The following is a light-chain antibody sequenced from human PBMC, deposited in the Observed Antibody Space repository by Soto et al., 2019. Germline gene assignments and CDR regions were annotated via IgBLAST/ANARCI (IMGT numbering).Light chain of an antibody. J-gene: IGKJ1*01. Sequence: EIVMTQSPATLSVSPGERATLSCRASQSVGTNLAWSQQKPGQAPRLLIYGASTRATGLSARFSGSGSGTEFTRTINNLQSEDFAVYYCHQYIHWLWSFGQGTKVEIK. CDR3: HQYIHWLWS. CDR2: GAS. V-gene: IGKV3-15*01. CDR1: QSVGTN.